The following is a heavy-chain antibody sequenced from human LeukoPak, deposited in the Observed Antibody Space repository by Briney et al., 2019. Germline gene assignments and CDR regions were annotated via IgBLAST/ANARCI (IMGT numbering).Heavy chain of an antibody. CDR2: IYSTGST. CDR1: GDSISSGNYY. D-gene: IGHD3-22*01. Sequence: SETLSLTCSVSGDSISSGNYYWTWIRQPAGKGLEWIGRIYSTGSTNYNPSLKSRVTISVDTSKNQFSLRLSSVTAADTAVYYCARVTTGGYYNCWGQGTLVTVS. J-gene: IGHJ4*02. V-gene: IGHV4-61*02. CDR3: ARVTTGGYYNC.